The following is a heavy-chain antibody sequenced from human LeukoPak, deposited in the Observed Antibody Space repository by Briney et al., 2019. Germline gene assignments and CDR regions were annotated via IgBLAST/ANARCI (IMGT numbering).Heavy chain of an antibody. V-gene: IGHV3-7*01. CDR2: IKDDGTKI. CDR3: VRDVGISSSL. Sequence: GGSLRLSCATSGFTFSTCWMNWVRQAPGNGLEWVANIKDDGTKIYYLDSVKGRFTISRDNAKNSLYLQMNSLRAEDTAIYYCVRDVGISSSLWGQGTLVTVSS. J-gene: IGHJ4*02. D-gene: IGHD6-6*01. CDR1: GFTFSTCW.